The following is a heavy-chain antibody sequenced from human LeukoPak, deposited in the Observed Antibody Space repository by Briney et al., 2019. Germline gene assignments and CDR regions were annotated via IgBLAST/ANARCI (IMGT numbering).Heavy chain of an antibody. Sequence: ASVKVSCKTSGYTFSDYSIHWVRQAPGQGLEWMGWINPKSGDTKSAQKFQGRATMTGDTSISTIYMEVTRLRSDDTAIYYCARDFFSEVTYHGEIAYLDQWGPGTLVSVSS. D-gene: IGHD1-14*01. J-gene: IGHJ4*02. CDR1: GYTFSDYS. CDR2: INPKSGDT. CDR3: ARDFFSEVTYHGEIAYLDQ. V-gene: IGHV1-2*02.